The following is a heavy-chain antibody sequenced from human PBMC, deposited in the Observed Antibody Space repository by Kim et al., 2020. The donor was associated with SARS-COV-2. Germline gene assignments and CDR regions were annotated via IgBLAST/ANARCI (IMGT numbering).Heavy chain of an antibody. V-gene: IGHV3-64D*09. CDR1: GFTFSSYA. CDR3: VKHLGIAVARDFDY. D-gene: IGHD6-19*01. CDR2: INSNGGST. J-gene: IGHJ4*02. Sequence: GGSLRLSCSASGFTFSSYAMHWVRQAPGKGLEFVSAINSNGGSTYYADSVKGRFTISRDNSKNTLYLQMSSLRAEDTAVYYCVKHLGIAVARDFDYWGQGNLVTVSS.